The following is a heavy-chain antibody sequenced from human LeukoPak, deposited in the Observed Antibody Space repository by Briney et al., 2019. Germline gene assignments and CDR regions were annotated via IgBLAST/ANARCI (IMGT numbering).Heavy chain of an antibody. J-gene: IGHJ3*02. V-gene: IGHV3-21*01. D-gene: IGHD1-26*01. CDR2: ISSSSSYI. CDR1: GFTFSSYS. CDR3: AREGWDLNALDI. Sequence: GGSLRLSCAASGFTFSSYSMNWVRQAPGKGLEWVSSISSSSSYIYYADSVKGRFTISRDNAKNSLYLQMDSLRVEDTAVYYCAREGWDLNALDIWGQGTMVTVSP.